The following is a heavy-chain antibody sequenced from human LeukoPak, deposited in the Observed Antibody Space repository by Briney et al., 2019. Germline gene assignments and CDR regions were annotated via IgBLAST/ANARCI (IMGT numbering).Heavy chain of an antibody. CDR2: ISAYNGNT. CDR1: GYTFTGYY. J-gene: IGHJ4*02. CDR3: ATHDIFGEAIDY. Sequence: ASVKVSCKASGYTFTGYYMHWVRQAPGQGLEWMGWISAYNGNTNYAQKLQGRVTMTTDTSTSTAYMELSSLRSEDTAVYYCATHDIFGEAIDYWGQGTLVTVSS. V-gene: IGHV1-18*04. D-gene: IGHD3-9*01.